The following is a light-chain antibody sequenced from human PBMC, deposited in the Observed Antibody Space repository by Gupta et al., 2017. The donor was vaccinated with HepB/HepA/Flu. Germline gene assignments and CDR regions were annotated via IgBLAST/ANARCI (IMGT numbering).Light chain of an antibody. V-gene: IGLV3-21*02. CDR1: NSGERS. Sequence: SYVLTQPRSVSLAPGQTATITCGGTNSGERSVNWYQHMSDQAPVLLVYDDSERPYGIPERFSGSTSGNTATPAIRAVAVGDDADEDDQVWDHTGDRPAVFGGGTKLTVL. CDR2: DDS. J-gene: IGLJ2*01. CDR3: QVWDHTGDRPAV.